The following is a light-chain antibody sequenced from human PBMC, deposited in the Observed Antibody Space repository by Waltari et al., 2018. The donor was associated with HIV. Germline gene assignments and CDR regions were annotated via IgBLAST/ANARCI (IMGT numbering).Light chain of an antibody. V-gene: IGLV3-19*01. CDR3: NSRDSSVNTLQVI. CDR2: DRN. CDR1: SLRSYY. Sequence: SSELTQDPAVSVALGQTVKITCQGDSLRSYYASWYQQKPGQAPVLVSYDRNNRPSGIPNRFAVSSSGDTASLTITGAQAEDEAAYYCNSRDSSVNTLQVIFGGGTYVTVL. J-gene: IGLJ2*01.